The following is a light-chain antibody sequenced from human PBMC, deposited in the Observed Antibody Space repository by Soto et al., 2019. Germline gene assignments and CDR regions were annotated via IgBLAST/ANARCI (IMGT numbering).Light chain of an antibody. CDR2: AAS. V-gene: IGKV1-12*01. J-gene: IGKJ4*01. CDR1: QGLVSW. CDR3: QQTSSFPLT. Sequence: DIPVTQSPSSVSASVGDRVTITCRASQGLVSWLAWYQQKPGKAPKLLIYAASSFQSGVPSRFSGSGSGTDFTLPISSLQPEDFATYYCQQTSSFPLTFGGGTKVELK.